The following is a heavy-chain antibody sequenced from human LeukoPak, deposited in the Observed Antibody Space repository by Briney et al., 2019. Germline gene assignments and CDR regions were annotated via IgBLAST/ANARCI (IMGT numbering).Heavy chain of an antibody. Sequence: GGSLRLSCAASGFTVSSNYMSWVRQAPGKGLEWVSSISSSSSYIYYTDSVKGRFTISRDNAKNSLYLQMNSLRAADTAVYYCAREDASGFDYWGQGTPVTVSS. V-gene: IGHV3-21*01. J-gene: IGHJ4*02. CDR3: AREDASGFDY. CDR2: ISSSSSYI. CDR1: GFTVSSNY. D-gene: IGHD6-25*01.